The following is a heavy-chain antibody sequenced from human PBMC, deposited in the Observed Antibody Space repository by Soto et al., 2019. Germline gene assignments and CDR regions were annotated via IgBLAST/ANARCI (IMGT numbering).Heavy chain of an antibody. CDR3: ARDRVAVYYYYMDV. CDR2: IKQDGSEK. V-gene: IGHV3-7*01. CDR1: GFTFSSYW. Sequence: PGGSLRLSCAASGFTFSSYWMSWVRQAPGKGLEWVANIKQDGSEKYYVDSVKGRFTISRDNAKNSLYLQMNSLRAEDTAVYYCARDRVAVYYYYMDVWGKGTTVTVSS. J-gene: IGHJ6*03. D-gene: IGHD6-19*01.